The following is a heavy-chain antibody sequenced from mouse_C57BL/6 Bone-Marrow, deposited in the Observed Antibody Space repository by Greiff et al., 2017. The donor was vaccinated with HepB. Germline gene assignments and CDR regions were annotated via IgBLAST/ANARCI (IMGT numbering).Heavy chain of an antibody. Sequence: EVKVVESGAELVRPGASVKLSCTASGFNIKDDYMHWVKQRPEQGLEWIGWIDPENGDTEYASKFQGKATITADTSSNTAYLQLSSLTSEDTAVYYCASKGGRSSEYFDVWGTGTTVTVSS. J-gene: IGHJ1*03. CDR3: ASKGGRSSEYFDV. D-gene: IGHD6-1*01. CDR1: GFNIKDDY. CDR2: IDPENGDT. V-gene: IGHV14-4*01.